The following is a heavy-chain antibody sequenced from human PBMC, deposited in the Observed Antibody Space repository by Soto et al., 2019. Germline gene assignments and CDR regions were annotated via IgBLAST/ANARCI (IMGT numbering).Heavy chain of an antibody. Sequence: PGESLKISCKHSGFNFPTFWIAWVRQMPGKGLEWMGTIYPDDSDTRYSPSFQGQVTISADKSIQTAYLQWGSLKASDSALYYCARGKYSNPRGGLDVRGQGTPVTVSS. CDR1: GFNFPTFW. J-gene: IGHJ6*02. D-gene: IGHD4-4*01. CDR2: IYPDDSDT. V-gene: IGHV5-51*01. CDR3: ARGKYSNPRGGLDV.